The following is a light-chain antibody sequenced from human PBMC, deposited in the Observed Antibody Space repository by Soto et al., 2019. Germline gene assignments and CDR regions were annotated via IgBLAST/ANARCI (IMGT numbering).Light chain of an antibody. Sequence: QSALTQPASVSGSPGQSITISCTGTSSDVGGYKYVSWYQQHPGKAPKLMLFDVSHRLSGVSNRFSGSKSGNTASLTISGLQAEDEADYYCSSYTSTTPHVFGPGTKVTVL. J-gene: IGLJ1*01. V-gene: IGLV2-14*01. CDR3: SSYTSTTPHV. CDR1: SSDVGGYKY. CDR2: DVS.